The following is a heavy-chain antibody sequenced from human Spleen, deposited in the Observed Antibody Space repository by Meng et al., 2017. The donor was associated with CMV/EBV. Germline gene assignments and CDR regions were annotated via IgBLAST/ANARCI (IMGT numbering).Heavy chain of an antibody. CDR1: GFTFSNYA. CDR3: AREITMVRAEYNWFDP. D-gene: IGHD3-10*01. J-gene: IGHJ5*02. CDR2: ISYDGSNK. V-gene: IGHV3-30*04. Sequence: GESLKISCAASGFTFSNYAMHWVRQAPGKGLEWVAVISYDGSNKYYADSVKGRFTISRDNSKNTLYLQMNSLRAEDTAVYYCAREITMVRAEYNWFDPWGQGTLVTVSS.